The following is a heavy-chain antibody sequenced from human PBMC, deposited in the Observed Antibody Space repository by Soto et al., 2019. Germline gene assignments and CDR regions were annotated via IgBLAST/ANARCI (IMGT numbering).Heavy chain of an antibody. D-gene: IGHD6-19*01. CDR3: ARDLGIKPYSSGWYLLTGGFDY. CDR2: ISAYNGNT. V-gene: IGHV1-18*01. Sequence: ASVKVSCKASGYTFTSYGISWVRQAPGQGLEWMGWISAYNGNTNYAQKLQGRVTMTRDTSTSTVYMELSSLRSEDTAVYYCARDLGIKPYSSGWYLLTGGFDYWGQGTLVTVSS. CDR1: GYTFTSYG. J-gene: IGHJ4*02.